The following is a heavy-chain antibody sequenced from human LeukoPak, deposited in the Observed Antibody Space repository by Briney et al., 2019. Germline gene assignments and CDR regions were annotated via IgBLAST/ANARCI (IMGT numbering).Heavy chain of an antibody. CDR1: GFTFSSYS. D-gene: IGHD3-10*01. J-gene: IGHJ4*02. Sequence: GGSLRLSCAASGFTFSSYSMNWVRQAPGKGLEWVSYISSSSSTIYYADSVKGRFTVSRDNSKNTLYLQMNSLRAEDTAVYYCAKRGNYGSGSYYGFDYWGQGTLVTVSS. CDR3: AKRGNYGSGSYYGFDY. CDR2: ISSSSSTI. V-gene: IGHV3-48*01.